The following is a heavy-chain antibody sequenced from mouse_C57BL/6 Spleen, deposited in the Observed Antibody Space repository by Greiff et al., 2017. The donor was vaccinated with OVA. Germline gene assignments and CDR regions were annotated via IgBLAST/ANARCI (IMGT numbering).Heavy chain of an antibody. V-gene: IGHV1-55*01. J-gene: IGHJ4*01. CDR3: ARILYGNSYYYAMDY. Sequence: QVQLQQPGAELVKPGASVKMSCKASGYTFTSYWITWVKQRPGQGLEWIGDIYPGSGSTNYNEKFKSKATLTVDTSSSTAYMQLSSLTSEDSAVYYCARILYGNSYYYAMDYWGQGTSVTVSS. D-gene: IGHD2-1*01. CDR1: GYTFTSYW. CDR2: IYPGSGST.